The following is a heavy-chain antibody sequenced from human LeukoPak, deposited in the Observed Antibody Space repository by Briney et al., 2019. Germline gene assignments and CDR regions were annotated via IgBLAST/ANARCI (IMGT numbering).Heavy chain of an antibody. D-gene: IGHD3-22*01. J-gene: IGHJ4*02. Sequence: ASVKVSCKASGGTFSSYAISWVRQAPGQGLEWMGGITPIFGTANYAQKLQGRVTMTTDTSTSTAYMELRSLRSDDTAVYYCASSSRYYYDSSGYYFDYWGQGTLLTVSS. V-gene: IGHV1-69*05. CDR1: GGTFSSYA. CDR2: ITPIFGTA. CDR3: ASSSRYYYDSSGYYFDY.